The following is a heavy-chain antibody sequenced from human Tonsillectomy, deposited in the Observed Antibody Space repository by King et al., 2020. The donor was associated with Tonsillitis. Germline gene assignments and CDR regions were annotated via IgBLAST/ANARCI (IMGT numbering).Heavy chain of an antibody. V-gene: IGHV3-23*04. D-gene: IGHD6-13*01. J-gene: IGHJ3*02. Sequence: VQLVESGGGLVQPGGSLRLSCAASGFTFSSYAMSWVRQAPGKGPEWVAVITASTGVTRDADSVKGRFTISRDNSKNTLYLQMNSLRAEDTAVYYCADVYSGAFDIWGQGTMVTVSS. CDR1: GFTFSSYA. CDR3: ADVYSGAFDI. CDR2: ITASTGVT.